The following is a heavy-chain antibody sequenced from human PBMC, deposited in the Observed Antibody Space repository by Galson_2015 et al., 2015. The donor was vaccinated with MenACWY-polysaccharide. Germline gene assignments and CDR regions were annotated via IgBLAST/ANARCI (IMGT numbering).Heavy chain of an antibody. Sequence: SVKVSCKASGFTFTSSAMQWVRQARGQRLEWIGWIVVGSGNTNYAQKFQERVTITRDMSTSTAYMELSGLRSEDTAVYYCAAGDTAMVTGYYYSMDVWGQGTTVTVSS. V-gene: IGHV1-58*02. CDR3: AAGDTAMVTGYYYSMDV. D-gene: IGHD5-18*01. CDR2: IVVGSGNT. J-gene: IGHJ6*02. CDR1: GFTFTSSA.